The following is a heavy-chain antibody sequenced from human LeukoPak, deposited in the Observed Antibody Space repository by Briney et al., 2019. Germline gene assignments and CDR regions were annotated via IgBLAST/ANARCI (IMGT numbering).Heavy chain of an antibody. CDR2: ISSSSSYI. V-gene: IGHV3-21*01. CDR3: ARDGDNESLFPDYDSSGYYHGDFQH. Sequence: GGSLRLSCAASGFAFSSYSMNWVRQAPGKGLEWVSSISSSSSYIYYADSVKGRFTISRDNAKNSLYLQMNSLRAEDTAVYYCARDGDNESLFPDYDSSGYYHGDFQHWGQGTLVTVSS. CDR1: GFAFSSYS. J-gene: IGHJ1*01. D-gene: IGHD3-22*01.